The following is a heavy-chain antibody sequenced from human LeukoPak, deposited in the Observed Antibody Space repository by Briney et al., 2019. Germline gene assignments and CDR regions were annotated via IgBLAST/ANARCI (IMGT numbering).Heavy chain of an antibody. Sequence: PGGSLRLSCAASGFTFSSYWMSWVRQAPGKGLEWVANIKQDGSEKYYVDSVKGRFTISRDNAKNSLYLQMNSLRAEDTAVYYCARDGSSWPQGAFDIWGQGTMVTVSS. CDR1: GFTFSSYW. CDR3: ARDGSSWPQGAFDI. J-gene: IGHJ3*02. CDR2: IKQDGSEK. V-gene: IGHV3-7*01. D-gene: IGHD6-13*01.